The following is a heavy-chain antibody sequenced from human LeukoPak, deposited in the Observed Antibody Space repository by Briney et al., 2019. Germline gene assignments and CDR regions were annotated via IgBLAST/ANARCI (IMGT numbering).Heavy chain of an antibody. CDR1: GFTFSSFD. CDR3: ARGPPRGKYYYMDV. V-gene: IGHV3-13*01. Sequence: GGSLRLSCAASGFTFSSFDMHWVRQPTGQGLEWVSTIGTASDTYYPGSVEGRFTLSRDNAKNSLYLPMNSLTAGDTAVYYCARGPPRGKYYYMDVWGKGTTVTVSS. CDR2: IGTASDT. D-gene: IGHD1-1*01. J-gene: IGHJ6*03.